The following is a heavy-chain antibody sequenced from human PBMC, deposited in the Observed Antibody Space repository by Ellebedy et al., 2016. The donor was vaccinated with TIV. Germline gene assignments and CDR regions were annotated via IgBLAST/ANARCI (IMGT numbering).Heavy chain of an antibody. D-gene: IGHD1-1*01. CDR3: AGRAYNWNDGSLFDY. J-gene: IGHJ4*02. CDR1: GFTFSSYG. V-gene: IGHV3-30*03. Sequence: GGSLRLSCAASGFTFSSYGMHWVRQAPGKGLEWVAVISYDGSNKYYVDSVKGRFTISRDNAKNSLYLQMNSPRAEDTAVYYCAGRAYNWNDGSLFDYWGQGTLVTVSS. CDR2: ISYDGSNK.